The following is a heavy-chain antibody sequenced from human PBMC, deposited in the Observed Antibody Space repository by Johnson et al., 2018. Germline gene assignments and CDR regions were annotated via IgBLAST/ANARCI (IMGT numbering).Heavy chain of an antibody. J-gene: IGHJ1*01. CDR3: AKDHRSLAVAGPEYFQH. Sequence: VQLVQSGGGLVQPGGSLRLSCAASGFTFSSYAMSWVRQAPGKGLEWVSAISGSGGSTYYADSVKGRFTISRDNSKNTLYLQMNSLRAEDTAVYYCAKDHRSLAVAGPEYFQHWGQGTLVTVSS. CDR1: GFTFSSYA. V-gene: IGHV3-23*04. CDR2: ISGSGGST. D-gene: IGHD6-19*01.